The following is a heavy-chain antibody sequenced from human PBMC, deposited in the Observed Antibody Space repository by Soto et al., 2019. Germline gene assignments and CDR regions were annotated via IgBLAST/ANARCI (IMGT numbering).Heavy chain of an antibody. J-gene: IGHJ4*02. CDR1: GFTFSSYA. Sequence: QVQLVESGGGVVQPGRSLRLSCAASGFTFSSYAMHWVRQAPGKGLEWVAAISYDGSNKYYADSVKGRFTISRDNSKNTLYLKMNSLRAEDTAVYYCARAGAVAGTLDWGQGTLVTVSS. D-gene: IGHD6-19*01. CDR2: ISYDGSNK. V-gene: IGHV3-30-3*01. CDR3: ARAGAVAGTLD.